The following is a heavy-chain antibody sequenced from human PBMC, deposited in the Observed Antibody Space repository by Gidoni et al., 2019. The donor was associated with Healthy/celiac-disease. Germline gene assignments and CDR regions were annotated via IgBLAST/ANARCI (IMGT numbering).Heavy chain of an antibody. Sequence: EVQLLESGGGLVQHGGSLRLSCAASGFTFSSYAMSWVRQAPGKGLEWVSAISGSGGSTYYADSVKGRFTISRDNSKNTLYLQMNSLRAEDTAVYYCAKTNGVVIARIRFPHWGQGTLVTVSS. CDR2: ISGSGGST. CDR3: AKTNGVVIARIRFPH. CDR1: GFTFSSYA. V-gene: IGHV3-23*01. J-gene: IGHJ4*02. D-gene: IGHD2-21*01.